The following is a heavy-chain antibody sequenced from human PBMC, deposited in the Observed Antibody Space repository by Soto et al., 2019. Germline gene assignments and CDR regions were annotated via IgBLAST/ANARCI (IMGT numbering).Heavy chain of an antibody. CDR3: ARHISGFCASTTCYTEY. Sequence: SETLSLTCTVSGGSISSSSYYWGWIRQPPGKGLEWIGSIYYSGSTYYNPSLKSRVTISVDTSKNQFSLKLSSVTAADTAVYYCARHISGFCASTTCYTEYWGQGTLVTVS. J-gene: IGHJ4*02. V-gene: IGHV4-39*01. CDR2: IYYSGST. D-gene: IGHD2-2*02. CDR1: GGSISSSSYY.